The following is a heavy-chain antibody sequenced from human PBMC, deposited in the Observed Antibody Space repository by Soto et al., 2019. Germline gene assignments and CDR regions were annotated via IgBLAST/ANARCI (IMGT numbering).Heavy chain of an antibody. CDR1: GYTFTCYD. Sequence: GASVKASCKASGYTFTCYDINWVRQTAGQGLEWMGWMSPKTANTGYAQKFQGRVTMTRSTSISTAYMELSSLTSEDTAVYYCTGDPPNWGFDSWGQGTPVTVSS. V-gene: IGHV1-8*01. J-gene: IGHJ5*01. CDR3: TGDPPNWGFDS. CDR2: MSPKTANT. D-gene: IGHD7-27*01.